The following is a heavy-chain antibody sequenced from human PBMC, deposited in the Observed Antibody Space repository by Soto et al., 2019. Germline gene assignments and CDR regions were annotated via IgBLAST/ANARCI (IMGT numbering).Heavy chain of an antibody. J-gene: IGHJ4*02. D-gene: IGHD5-18*01. CDR2: IYYSGST. CDR1: GVSINSNTYY. Sequence: SETLSLSCSVSGVSINSNTYYWAWIRQPPGKGLEWIGTIYYSGSTYFSPSLKSRVTISVDTSKQEFSLRLTSVTAADTAVYYCAKISRVRYNFDLWGQGTLVTVSS. V-gene: IGHV4-39*01. CDR3: AKISRVRYNFDL.